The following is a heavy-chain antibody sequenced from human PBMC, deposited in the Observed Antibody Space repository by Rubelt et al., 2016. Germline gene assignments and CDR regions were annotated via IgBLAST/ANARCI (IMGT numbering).Heavy chain of an antibody. V-gene: IGHV3-33*01. J-gene: IGHJ3*02. D-gene: IGHD3-22*01. Sequence: GFDFTTVGMHWVRQAPVKGLEWVAATWYDGSNKFYVQSVRGRFTIFRDNSKNTLYLEMNNLRADDTAVYYCARGRPGPMIVVVIKDAFDIWGQGTMVTVSS. CDR2: TWYDGSNK. CDR3: ARGRPGPMIVVVIKDAFDI. CDR1: GFDFTTVG.